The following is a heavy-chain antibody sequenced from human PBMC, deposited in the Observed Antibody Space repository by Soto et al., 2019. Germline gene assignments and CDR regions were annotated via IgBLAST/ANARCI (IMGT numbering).Heavy chain of an antibody. CDR1: GGALSSYA. J-gene: IGHJ6*02. CDR3: ARRQYAVVAGFPYYYCYGMDV. Sequence: SVKVSCKASGGALSSYAISWVRQAPGQGLEWMGGIIPIFGTANYAQKFQGRVTITADKSTSTAYMELSSLRSEDTAVYYCARRQYAVVAGFPYYYCYGMDVWGQGTTVTVSS. D-gene: IGHD2-15*01. CDR2: IIPIFGTA. V-gene: IGHV1-69*06.